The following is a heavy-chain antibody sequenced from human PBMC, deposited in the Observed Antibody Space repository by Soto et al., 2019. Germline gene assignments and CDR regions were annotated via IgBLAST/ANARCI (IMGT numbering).Heavy chain of an antibody. D-gene: IGHD3-22*01. Sequence: PPGKGLEWIGEINHSGSTNYKPSLKSRVTISVDTSKNQFSLKLSSVTAADTAVYYCARHNHDSSGYYHYYYGMDVRGQGTTVPV. CDR3: ARHNHDSSGYYHYYYGMDV. J-gene: IGHJ6*02. V-gene: IGHV4-34*01. CDR2: INHSGST.